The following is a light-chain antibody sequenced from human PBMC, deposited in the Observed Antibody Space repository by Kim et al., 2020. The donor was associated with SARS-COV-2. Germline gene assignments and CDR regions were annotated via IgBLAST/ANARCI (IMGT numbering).Light chain of an antibody. CDR1: QGVSSRY. CDR3: QQYGNLIT. J-gene: IGKJ5*01. CDR2: GTS. V-gene: IGKV3-20*01. Sequence: EVVLTQSPGTLSLSPGERATLSCRASQGVSSRYLAWYQQKPGQAPRLFIYGTSSRATGIPDRFSGSGSGTDFTLTISRLEPEDFAVYYCQQYGNLITFGQGTRLEIK.